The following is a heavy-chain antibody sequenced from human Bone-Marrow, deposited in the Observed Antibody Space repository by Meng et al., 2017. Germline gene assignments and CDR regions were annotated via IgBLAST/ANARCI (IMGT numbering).Heavy chain of an antibody. J-gene: IGHJ4*02. CDR3: ARAGNRMRFPWYYYDSSGYYYLAGYFDY. Sequence: GGSLRLSCAASGFTFSSYGMHWVRQAPGKGLEWVAVIWYDGSNKYYADSVKGRFTISRDNSKNTLYLQMNSLRAEDTAVYYCARAGNRMRFPWYYYDSSGYYYLAGYFDYWGQGTLVTVSS. CDR1: GFTFSSYG. CDR2: IWYDGSNK. D-gene: IGHD3-22*01. V-gene: IGHV3-33*01.